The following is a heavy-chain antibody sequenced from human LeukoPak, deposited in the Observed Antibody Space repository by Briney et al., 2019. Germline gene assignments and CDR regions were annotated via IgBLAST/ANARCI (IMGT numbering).Heavy chain of an antibody. CDR1: GGSFSGYY. V-gene: IGHV4-34*01. Sequence: RPSETLSLTCAVYGGSFSGYYWSWLRQPPGKGLEWIGEINHIGSTNYNPSLKSRVTISVDTSKHQFSLKLSSVPPAHPPVYPFASSVRIAAPKWGQGTLVTVSS. CDR2: INHIGST. J-gene: IGHJ4*02. D-gene: IGHD6-13*01. CDR3: ASSVRIAAPK.